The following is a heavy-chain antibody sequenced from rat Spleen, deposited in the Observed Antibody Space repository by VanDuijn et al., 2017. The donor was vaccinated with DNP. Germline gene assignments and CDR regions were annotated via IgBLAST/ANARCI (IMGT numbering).Heavy chain of an antibody. Sequence: EVQLVESGGDLVQPGRSLTLSCVASGFTFSYYGMAWVRQAPKKGLEWVASISASGGSTSYRDSVKGRFTISRDNAKSTLYLQMDSLRSEDTATYYCTTDFERGYWGQGVMVTVSS. J-gene: IGHJ2*01. CDR2: ISASGGST. CDR1: GFTFSYYG. CDR3: TTDFERGY. V-gene: IGHV5-19*01. D-gene: IGHD1-11*01.